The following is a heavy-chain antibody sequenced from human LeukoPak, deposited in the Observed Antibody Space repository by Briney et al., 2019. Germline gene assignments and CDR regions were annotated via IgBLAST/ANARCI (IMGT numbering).Heavy chain of an antibody. D-gene: IGHD6-13*01. CDR2: IYTSGST. CDR1: GGSISSGSYY. V-gene: IGHV4-61*02. J-gene: IGHJ4*02. Sequence: PSETLSLTCTVSGGSISSGSYYWSWIRQPAGKGLEWIGRIYTSGSTNYNPSLKSRVTISVDTSKNQFSLKLSSVTTADTAVYYCASWQQASFDYWGQGTLVTVSS. CDR3: ASWQQASFDY.